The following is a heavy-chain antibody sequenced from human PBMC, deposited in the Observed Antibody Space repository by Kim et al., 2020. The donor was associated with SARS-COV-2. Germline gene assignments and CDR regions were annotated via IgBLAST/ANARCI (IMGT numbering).Heavy chain of an antibody. V-gene: IGHV3-30*18. D-gene: IGHD1-26*01. Sequence: GGSLRLSCAASGFRFSNYAMYWVRQAPVKGLEWVAVISYDGSNQYYGDSVKGRFTISRDNSKNTVFLQMNSLTTEDTAVYYCAKVLGGSYHDAFDVLGPRDNGHRLF. J-gene: IGHJ3*01. CDR2: ISYDGSNQ. CDR1: GFRFSNYA. CDR3: AKVLGGSYHDAFDV.